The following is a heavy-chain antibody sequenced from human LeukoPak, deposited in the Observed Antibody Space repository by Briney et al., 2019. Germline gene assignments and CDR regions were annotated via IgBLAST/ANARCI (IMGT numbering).Heavy chain of an antibody. CDR2: IYSGGNT. CDR1: GFTVSSNY. V-gene: IGHV3-66*01. J-gene: IGHJ4*02. D-gene: IGHD6-19*01. Sequence: GGSLRLSCAASGFTVSSNYMSWVRQAPGKGLEWVSVIYSGGNTYYADSVKGRFTISRDNSKNTLYLQMNNLRAEDTAVYYCARRTPYSSGPFDYWGQGTLVTVSS. CDR3: ARRTPYSSGPFDY.